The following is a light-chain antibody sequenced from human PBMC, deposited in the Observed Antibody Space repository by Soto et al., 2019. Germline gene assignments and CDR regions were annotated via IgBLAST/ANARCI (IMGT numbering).Light chain of an antibody. CDR2: KAS. CDR1: QSVSSW. CDR3: QQYTIYPWT. J-gene: IGKJ1*01. Sequence: DIQMTQSPSTLSASVGDRVTITCRASQSVSSWLAWFQQKPGKAPKLLIYKASSLESGVPSRFSGSGSGTEFTLTISSLQPDDFATYYCQQYTIYPWTFGQGTKVDIX. V-gene: IGKV1-5*03.